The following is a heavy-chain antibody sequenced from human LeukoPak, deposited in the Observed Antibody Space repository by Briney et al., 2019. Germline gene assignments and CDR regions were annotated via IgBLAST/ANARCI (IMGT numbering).Heavy chain of an antibody. D-gene: IGHD3-22*01. J-gene: IGHJ1*01. CDR1: GLTFSISG. V-gene: IGHV3-30*02. CDR2: IRDDGSSE. CDR3: AKDPSLTMIVVDLGYFQH. Sequence: QPGGSLRLSCAVSGLTFSISGIHWVRQAPGKGLEWVTFIRDDGSSEYYADSVKGRFTVSRDHSRNTVDLQMSSLTLEDTAVYFCAKDPSLTMIVVDLGYFQHWGQGTPVTVSS.